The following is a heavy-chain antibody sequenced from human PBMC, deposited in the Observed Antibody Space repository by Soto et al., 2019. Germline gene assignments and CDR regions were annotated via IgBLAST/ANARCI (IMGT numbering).Heavy chain of an antibody. CDR3: ARHFRDEYSSPIDAFDI. CDR1: GGSISSSSYY. V-gene: IGHV4-39*01. J-gene: IGHJ3*02. CDR2: IYYSGST. D-gene: IGHD6-6*01. Sequence: QLQLQESGPGLVKPSETLSLTCTVSGGSISSSSYYWGWIRQPPGKGLEWIGSIYYSGSTYYNPSLKSRVTISVDTSKNQFSLKLSSVTAADTAVYYCARHFRDEYSSPIDAFDIWGQGTMVTVSS.